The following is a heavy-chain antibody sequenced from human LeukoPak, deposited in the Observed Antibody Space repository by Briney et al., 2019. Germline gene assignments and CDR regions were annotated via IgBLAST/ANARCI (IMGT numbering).Heavy chain of an antibody. CDR1: GFTFSSYA. CDR2: ISGSGGST. Sequence: HTGGSLRLSCAASGFTFSSYAMSWVRQAPGKGLEWVSAISGSGGSTYYADTVKGRFTISRDNSKNTLYLQMNSLRAEDTAVYYCAPIGSLLEWSSWGQGTLVTVSS. CDR3: APIGSLLEWSS. D-gene: IGHD3-3*01. J-gene: IGHJ4*02. V-gene: IGHV3-23*01.